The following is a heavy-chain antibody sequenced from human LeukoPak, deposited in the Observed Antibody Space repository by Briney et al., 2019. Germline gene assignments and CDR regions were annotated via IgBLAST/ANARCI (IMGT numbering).Heavy chain of an antibody. CDR3: ARGHWQWLAVGPFDY. CDR2: INHSGST. CDR1: GGSFSGYY. J-gene: IGHJ4*02. D-gene: IGHD6-19*01. Sequence: SETLSLTCAVYGGSFSGYYWSWIRQPPGKGLEWIGEINHSGSTNYNPSLKSRVTISVDTSKNQFSLKLGSVTAADTAVYYRARGHWQWLAVGPFDYWGQGTLVTVSS. V-gene: IGHV4-34*01.